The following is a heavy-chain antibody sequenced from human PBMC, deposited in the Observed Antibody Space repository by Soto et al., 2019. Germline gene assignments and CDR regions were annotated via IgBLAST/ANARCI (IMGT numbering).Heavy chain of an antibody. J-gene: IGHJ4*02. CDR2: IYYSGST. CDR3: ARVPWAAAGPEVDY. D-gene: IGHD6-13*01. V-gene: IGHV4-59*01. Sequence: PSETLSLTCTDSGGSISSYYWSWFRQPPGKGLEWIGYIYYSGSTNYNPSLKSRVTISVDTSKNQFSLKLSSVTAADTAVYYCARVPWAAAGPEVDYWGQGTLVT. CDR1: GGSISSYY.